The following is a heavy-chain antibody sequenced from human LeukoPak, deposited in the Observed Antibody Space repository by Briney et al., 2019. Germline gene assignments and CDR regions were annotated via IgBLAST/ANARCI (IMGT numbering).Heavy chain of an antibody. D-gene: IGHD3-10*02. J-gene: IGHJ3*02. Sequence: GASVKVSCKASGYTFTSYYMHWVRQAPGQGLEWMGIINPSGGSTSYAQKSQGRVTMTRDTSTSTVYMELSSLRSEDTAVYYCAREHATMNGDHCAFDIWGQGTMVTVSS. CDR1: GYTFTSYY. V-gene: IGHV1-46*01. CDR2: INPSGGST. CDR3: AREHATMNGDHCAFDI.